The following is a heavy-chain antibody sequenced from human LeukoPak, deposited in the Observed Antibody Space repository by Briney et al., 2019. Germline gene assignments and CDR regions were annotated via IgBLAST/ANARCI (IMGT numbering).Heavy chain of an antibody. D-gene: IGHD3-22*01. CDR1: GFSFSSYG. V-gene: IGHV3-33*06. J-gene: IGHJ4*02. Sequence: GGSLRLSCAASGFSFSSYGMHWVRQAPGKGLEWVADIWYDGSNKYYADSVKGRFTISRDNSKNTLYLQMNSLRAEDTAVYYCAKDQGYYDSSGFPNPYYYFDYWGQGTLMSVSS. CDR3: AKDQGYYDSSGFPNPYYYFDY. CDR2: IWYDGSNK.